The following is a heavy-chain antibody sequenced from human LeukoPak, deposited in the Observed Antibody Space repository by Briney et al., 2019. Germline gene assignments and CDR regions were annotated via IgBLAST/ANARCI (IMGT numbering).Heavy chain of an antibody. Sequence: SETLSLTCTVSGVSISSYYWSWIRQPPGKGLEWIGYIYYSGSTNYNPSLKSRVTISVDTSNNQFSLKLSSVTAADTAVYYCARAVGATRPVDYWGQGTLVTVSS. D-gene: IGHD1-26*01. CDR1: GVSISSYY. V-gene: IGHV4-59*01. J-gene: IGHJ4*02. CDR3: ARAVGATRPVDY. CDR2: IYYSGST.